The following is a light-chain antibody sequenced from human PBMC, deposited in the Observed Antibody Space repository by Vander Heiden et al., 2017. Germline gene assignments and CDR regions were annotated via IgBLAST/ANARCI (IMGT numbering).Light chain of an antibody. Sequence: QSALTHPRPVSGSPGQSVTISCTGTSSDVGGYNYVSWYQQHPGKAPKLMIYDVSKRPSGVPDRFSGSKSGNTASLTISGLQAEDEADYYCCSYAGSYTYWVFGGGTKLTVL. CDR1: SSDVGGYNY. V-gene: IGLV2-11*01. J-gene: IGLJ3*02. CDR2: DVS. CDR3: CSYAGSYTYWV.